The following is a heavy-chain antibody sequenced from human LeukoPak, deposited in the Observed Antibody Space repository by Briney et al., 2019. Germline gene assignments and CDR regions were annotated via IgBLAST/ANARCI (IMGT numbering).Heavy chain of an antibody. CDR2: IYHSGST. D-gene: IGHD3-10*01. CDR1: GGSISSGGYS. J-gene: IGHJ4*02. Sequence: SQTLSLTCAVSGGSISSGGYSWSWIRQPPGKGLEWIGYIYHSGSTYYNPSLKSRVTISVDRSKNQLSLKLTSVTAADTAVYYCARGREKLAFGLGFGLNFDYWGQGTLVTVSS. V-gene: IGHV4-30-2*01. CDR3: ARGREKLAFGLGFGLNFDY.